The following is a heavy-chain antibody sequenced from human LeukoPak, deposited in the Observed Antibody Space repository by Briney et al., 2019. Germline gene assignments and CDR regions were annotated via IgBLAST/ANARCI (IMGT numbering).Heavy chain of an antibody. Sequence: GGSLRLSCAASGFTFSSYDMHWVRQATGKGLEWVSAIGTAGDPYYPGSVKGRFTISRENAKNSLYLQMNSLRAGDTAVYYCARGGRITFGGVIVTPLDYWCQGTLVTVSS. J-gene: IGHJ4*02. V-gene: IGHV3-13*05. D-gene: IGHD3-16*02. CDR3: ARGGRITFGGVIVTPLDY. CDR1: GFTFSSYD. CDR2: IGTAGDP.